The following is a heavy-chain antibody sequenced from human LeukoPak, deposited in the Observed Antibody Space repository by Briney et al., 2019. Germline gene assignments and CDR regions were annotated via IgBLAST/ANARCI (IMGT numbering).Heavy chain of an antibody. Sequence: PSETLSLTCTVSGDSINSYYWSWVRQPPGKGLEWVGYIYHSGSTNYNPPLKIRVTILIDTSKNQFSLKLSSLTAADTAVYYCARGRLGELSLFDSWGRGTLVTVSS. D-gene: IGHD3-16*02. CDR3: ARGRLGELSLFDS. V-gene: IGHV4-59*01. J-gene: IGHJ4*02. CDR2: IYHSGST. CDR1: GDSINSYY.